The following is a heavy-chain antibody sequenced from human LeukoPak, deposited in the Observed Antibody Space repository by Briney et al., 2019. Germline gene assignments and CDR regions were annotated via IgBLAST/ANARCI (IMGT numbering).Heavy chain of an antibody. V-gene: IGHV4-59*01. D-gene: IGHD3-22*01. CDR3: ARDPNDGSGYFYYFDY. CDR2: IYYSGST. CDR1: GGSISSYY. J-gene: IGHJ4*02. Sequence: PSEPLSLTCTVSGGSISSYYWSWIRQPPGKGLEWIGYIYYSGSTNYNPSLKSRVTISVDTSKNQFSLKLSSVTAADTAVYYCARDPNDGSGYFYYFDYWGQGTLVTVSS.